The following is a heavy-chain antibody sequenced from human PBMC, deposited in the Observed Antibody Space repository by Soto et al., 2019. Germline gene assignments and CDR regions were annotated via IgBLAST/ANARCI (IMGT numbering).Heavy chain of an antibody. V-gene: IGHV3-7*05. CDR1: GFTFNAYW. Sequence: EVQLVESGGGLVQPGGSLRLSCAASGFTFNAYWMTWVRQAPGKGPEWVANINRDGSETHYVDSVEGRFTISRDNAQKSLYLKMRSLRAEDTAVYYCVRDRTEYGSAYYEVVDIWGQGTKITVSS. J-gene: IGHJ3*02. CDR2: INRDGSET. D-gene: IGHD3-22*01. CDR3: VRDRTEYGSAYYEVVDI.